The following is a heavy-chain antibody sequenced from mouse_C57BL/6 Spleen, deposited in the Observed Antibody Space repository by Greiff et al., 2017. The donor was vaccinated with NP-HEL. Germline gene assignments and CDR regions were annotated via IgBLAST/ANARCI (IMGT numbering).Heavy chain of an antibody. J-gene: IGHJ2*01. D-gene: IGHD1-1*01. CDR2: IDPSDSET. V-gene: IGHV1-52*01. Sequence: QVQLQQSGAELVRPGSSVKLSCKASGYTFTSYWMHWVKQRPIQGLEWIGNIDPSDSETHYNQKFKDKATLTVDKSSSTAYMQLSSLTSEDSAVYYCARGRYYGSSYGYFDYWGQGTTLTVSS. CDR3: ARGRYYGSSYGYFDY. CDR1: GYTFTSYW.